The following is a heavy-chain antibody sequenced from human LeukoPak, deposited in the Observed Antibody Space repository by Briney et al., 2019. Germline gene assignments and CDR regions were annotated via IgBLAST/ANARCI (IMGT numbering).Heavy chain of an antibody. CDR3: ARGGWNGFDY. V-gene: IGHV4-59*01. CDR2: IFYSGTT. J-gene: IGHJ4*02. CDR1: GGSISSYY. Sequence: SETLSLTCTVSGGSISSYYWSWIRQPPGKGLEWIGFIFYSGTTNYNPSLKSRVTISVDTSKNQFSLKLSSVTAADTAVYYWARGGWNGFDYWGQGTLVTVSS. D-gene: IGHD3-3*01.